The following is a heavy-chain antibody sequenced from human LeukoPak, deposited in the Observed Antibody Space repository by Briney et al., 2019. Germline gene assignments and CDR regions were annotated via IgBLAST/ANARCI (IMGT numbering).Heavy chain of an antibody. J-gene: IGHJ6*03. D-gene: IGHD3-10*01. Sequence: GASVKVSCKASGYTFTGYYMHWVRQAPGQGLEWMGWINPNSGGTNYAQKFQGRVTMTRDTSISTAYMELSRLRSDDTAVYYCARDRDPIRGVAYMDVWGKGTRSPSP. CDR3: ARDRDPIRGVAYMDV. CDR2: INPNSGGT. CDR1: GYTFTGYY. V-gene: IGHV1-2*02.